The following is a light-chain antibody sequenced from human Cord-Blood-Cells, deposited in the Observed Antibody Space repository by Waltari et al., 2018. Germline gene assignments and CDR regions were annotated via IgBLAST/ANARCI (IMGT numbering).Light chain of an antibody. CDR1: SSDDGGYNY. CDR2: KVS. CDR3: SSYTSSSTYV. V-gene: IGLV2-14*01. Sequence: QSSLTQPASVSGSPGQSIPISCPGTSSDDGGYNYVSWYQQHPSKAPNLMIYKVSNRTSGVSNRCGGSKSGNTASLTVYGLQAEDEADYYCSSYTSSSTYVFGAGTKVTVL. J-gene: IGLJ1*01.